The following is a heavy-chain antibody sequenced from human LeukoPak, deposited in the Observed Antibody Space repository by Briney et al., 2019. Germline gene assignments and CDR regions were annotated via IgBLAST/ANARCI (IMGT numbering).Heavy chain of an antibody. Sequence: ASVKLSCKAFGYTFTGYWMHWVRQAPGQGPEWMGVISPNGGSTIYAQKFKGRVTMTRDMSTSTVYMELSSLRSEDTAVYYCASYGSGSHSWFDYWGQGTLVTVSS. CDR3: ASYGSGSHSWFDY. D-gene: IGHD3-10*01. CDR2: ISPNGGST. V-gene: IGHV1-46*01. J-gene: IGHJ4*02. CDR1: GYTFTGYW.